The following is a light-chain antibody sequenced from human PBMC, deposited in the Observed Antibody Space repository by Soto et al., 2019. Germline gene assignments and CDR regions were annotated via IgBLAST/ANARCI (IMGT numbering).Light chain of an antibody. CDR2: GTS. Sequence: ETVMTQSPGTLSVSLGERATLSCRASQSVSSKYLAWYQQKPGRAPRVLIYGTSIRASGVPERFSGSGSETDFTLTISRLELEDFASYYCQQGNIFPWTFGQGTKVDIK. CDR3: QQGNIFPWT. V-gene: IGKV3-20*01. J-gene: IGKJ1*01. CDR1: QSVSSKY.